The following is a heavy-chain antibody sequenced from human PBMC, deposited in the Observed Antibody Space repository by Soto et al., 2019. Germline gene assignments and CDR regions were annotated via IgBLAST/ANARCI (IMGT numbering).Heavy chain of an antibody. CDR1: GFTVSSNY. CDR2: IYSGGST. Sequence: GSLRLSCAASGFTVSSNYMTWVRQAPGKGLEWVSVIYSGGSTYYADSVKGRFTISRDNSKNTLYLQMNSLRAEDTALYYCARDSRNRNFFDYWGQGTLVTVS. V-gene: IGHV3-53*01. D-gene: IGHD2-2*01. CDR3: ARDSRNRNFFDY. J-gene: IGHJ4*02.